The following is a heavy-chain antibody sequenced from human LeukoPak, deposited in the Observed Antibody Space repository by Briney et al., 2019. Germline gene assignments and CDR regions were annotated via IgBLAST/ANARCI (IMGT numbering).Heavy chain of an antibody. CDR3: ARSGSYYSHLDYYYGMDV. J-gene: IGHJ6*02. V-gene: IGHV1-69*13. Sequence: SVKISCKASGGTFSSYAISWVRQAPGQGLEWMGGIIPIFGTANYAQKFQGRVTITADESTSTAYMELSSLRSEDTAVYYCARSGSYYSHLDYYYGMDVWGQGTTVTVSS. D-gene: IGHD1-26*01. CDR1: GGTFSSYA. CDR2: IIPIFGTA.